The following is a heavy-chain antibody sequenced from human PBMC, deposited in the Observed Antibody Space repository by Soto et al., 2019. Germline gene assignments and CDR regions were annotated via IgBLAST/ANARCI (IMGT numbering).Heavy chain of an antibody. CDR3: ARSSGGNFGIIIEGSNWFDP. Sequence: WAPVKVSCKAPGDTFTSYYLNWVRQAPGQGLEWMGVINPHGGSTKYAQKFQGRITMTRDTSRSTVYMELSSLRSDDTAIYYCARSSGGNFGIIIEGSNWFDPWGQGTLVTVSS. D-gene: IGHD3-3*01. CDR1: GDTFTSYY. CDR2: INPHGGST. J-gene: IGHJ5*02. V-gene: IGHV1-46*01.